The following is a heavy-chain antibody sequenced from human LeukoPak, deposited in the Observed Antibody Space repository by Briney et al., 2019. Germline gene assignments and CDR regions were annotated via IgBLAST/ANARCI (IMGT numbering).Heavy chain of an antibody. D-gene: IGHD6-19*01. CDR1: GGTFSSYA. CDR2: IIPIFGTA. V-gene: IGHV1-69*05. Sequence: SVKVSCKASGGTFSSYAISWVRQAPGQGLEWMGGIIPIFGTANYAQKSQGRVTITTDESTSTAYMELSSLRSEDTAVYYCASQEGIAVAGTLDYWGQGTLVTVSS. J-gene: IGHJ4*02. CDR3: ASQEGIAVAGTLDY.